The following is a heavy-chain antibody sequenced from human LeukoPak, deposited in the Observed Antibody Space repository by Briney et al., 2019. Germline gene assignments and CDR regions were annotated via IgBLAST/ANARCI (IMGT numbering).Heavy chain of an antibody. CDR1: GWSFSDYY. J-gene: IGHJ5*02. Sequence: SETLSLTCAVYGWSFSDYYWNWIRQPPGKGLEWIGEINARGDTNYNPSLKSRVTISVDTSKSQFSLRLTSIIAADTAFYYCARGQVPAARGYNWFDHWGQGTLVTVSS. CDR2: INARGDT. D-gene: IGHD2-2*01. CDR3: ARGQVPAARGYNWFDH. V-gene: IGHV4-34*01.